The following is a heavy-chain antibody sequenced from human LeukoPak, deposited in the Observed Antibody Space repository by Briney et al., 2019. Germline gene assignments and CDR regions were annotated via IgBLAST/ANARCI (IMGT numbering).Heavy chain of an antibody. CDR2: IYYSGST. V-gene: IGHV4-59*01. J-gene: IGHJ4*02. CDR1: GGSISSYY. D-gene: IGHD6-19*01. Sequence: SETLSLTCTVPGGSISSYYWSWIRQPPGKGLEWIGYIYYSGSTNYNPSLKSRVTISIDTSKNHFSLKLSSVTAADTAVYYCARGGSSGWLDYWGQGTLVTVSS. CDR3: ARGGSSGWLDY.